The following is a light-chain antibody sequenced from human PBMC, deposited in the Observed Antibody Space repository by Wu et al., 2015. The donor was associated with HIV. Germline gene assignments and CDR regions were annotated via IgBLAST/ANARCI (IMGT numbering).Light chain of an antibody. J-gene: IGKJ4*01. CDR3: QQYYSYPALT. V-gene: IGKV1-8*01. CDR1: GYQQL. CDR2: AAS. Sequence: RVTITVVGRRSGYQQLFSLVSAKTTGKPLTLLIYAASTLQSGVPSRFSGSGSGTDFTLTISCLQSEDFATYYCQQYYSYPALTFGEGPRWRSN.